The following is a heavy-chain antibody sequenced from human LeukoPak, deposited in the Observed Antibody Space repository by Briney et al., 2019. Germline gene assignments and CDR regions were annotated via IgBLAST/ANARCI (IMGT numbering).Heavy chain of an antibody. J-gene: IGHJ4*02. Sequence: PGGSLRLSCAASGFTFSSYAMHWVRQAPGKGLEWVAVISYDGSNKYYADSVKGRFTISRDNSKNTLYLQMNSLRAEDTAVYYCARDFREYSCGYGKDWGQGTLVTVSS. D-gene: IGHD5-18*01. V-gene: IGHV3-30-3*01. CDR1: GFTFSSYA. CDR2: ISYDGSNK. CDR3: ARDFREYSCGYGKD.